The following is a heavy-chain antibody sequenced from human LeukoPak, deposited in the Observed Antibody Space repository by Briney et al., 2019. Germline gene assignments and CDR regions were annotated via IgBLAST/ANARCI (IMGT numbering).Heavy chain of an antibody. CDR2: ISAYNGNT. J-gene: IGHJ4*02. CDR3: ARDREDILTGYPDRDFDY. V-gene: IGHV1-18*04. CDR1: GYTFTSYG. D-gene: IGHD3-9*01. Sequence: GASVKVSRKASGYTFTSYGISWVRQAPGQGLEWMGWISAYNGNTNYAQKLQGRVTMTTDTSTSTAYMELRSLRSDDTAVYYCARDREDILTGYPDRDFDYWGQGTLVTVSS.